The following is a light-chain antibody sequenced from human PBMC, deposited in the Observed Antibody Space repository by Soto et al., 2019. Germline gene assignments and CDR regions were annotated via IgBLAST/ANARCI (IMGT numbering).Light chain of an antibody. Sequence: DIQMTQSPSTLSASVGDRVTITCRASQSISSWLAWYQQKPWKAPKLLIYKASSLESGVPSRFSGSGSGTEFTLTISSLQPDDFATDYGQQHNSYQVTFGGGTKVEIK. CDR3: QQHNSYQVT. CDR1: QSISSW. J-gene: IGKJ4*01. V-gene: IGKV1-5*03. CDR2: KAS.